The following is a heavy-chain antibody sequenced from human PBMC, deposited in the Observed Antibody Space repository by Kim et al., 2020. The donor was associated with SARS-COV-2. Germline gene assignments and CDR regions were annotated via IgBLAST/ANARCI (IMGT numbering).Heavy chain of an antibody. CDR3: AKGFSSSWYFDY. Sequence: GDANYVKGRFTISRDNATNSLYLQMNSLCAEVTALYYCAKGFSSSWYFDYWGQGTLVTVSS. D-gene: IGHD6-13*01. V-gene: IGHV3-9*01. J-gene: IGHJ4*02.